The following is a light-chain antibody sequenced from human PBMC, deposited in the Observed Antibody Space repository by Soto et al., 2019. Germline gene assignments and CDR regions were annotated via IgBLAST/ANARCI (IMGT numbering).Light chain of an antibody. CDR1: QSVGSH. CDR2: DAS. CDR3: QHRTNWPPVT. J-gene: IGKJ5*01. V-gene: IGKV3-11*01. Sequence: EIVLTQSPATLSLSPGERAALSCRASQSVGSHLAWYQQKPGQPPRLLIYDASNRATGIPARFSGSGSGTDFTLTISSREPEDFAVYYCQHRTNWPPVTFGQGTRLEIK.